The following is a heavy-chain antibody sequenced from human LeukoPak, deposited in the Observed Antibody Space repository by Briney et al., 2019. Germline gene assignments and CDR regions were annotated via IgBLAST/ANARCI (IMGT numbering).Heavy chain of an antibody. V-gene: IGHV3-9*01. D-gene: IGHD6-19*01. Sequence: GGSLRLSCAASGFTFDDYAMHWVRQAPGKGLEWVSGISWNSGSIGYADSVKGRSTISRDNAKNSLYLQMNSLRAEDTALYYCASSSGWPQDFDYWGQGTLVTVSS. CDR2: ISWNSGSI. J-gene: IGHJ4*02. CDR3: ASSSGWPQDFDY. CDR1: GFTFDDYA.